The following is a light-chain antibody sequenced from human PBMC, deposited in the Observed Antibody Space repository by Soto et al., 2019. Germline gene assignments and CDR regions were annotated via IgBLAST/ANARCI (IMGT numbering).Light chain of an antibody. J-gene: IGLJ2*01. Sequence: QSALTQPASVSGSPGQSITISCTGTSSDVGGYNYVSWYQQHPGKAPKLMIYEVSNRPSGVSNRFSGSKSGSTASLTISGLQAEDEADYYCAAWDDSLSGVFGGGTKVTVL. CDR1: SSDVGGYNY. V-gene: IGLV2-14*01. CDR2: EVS. CDR3: AAWDDSLSGV.